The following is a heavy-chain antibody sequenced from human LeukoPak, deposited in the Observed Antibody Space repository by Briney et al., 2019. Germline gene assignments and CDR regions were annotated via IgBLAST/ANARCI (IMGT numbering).Heavy chain of an antibody. CDR1: GFTFSSYG. J-gene: IGHJ3*02. D-gene: IGHD2-15*01. Sequence: GGSLRLSCAASGFTFSSYGMSWVRQAPGKGLEWVSAISGSGGSTYYADSVKGRFTISRDNSKNTLYLQMNSLRAEDTAVYYCAKAERVVAATMDAFDIWGQGTMVTVSS. CDR2: ISGSGGST. V-gene: IGHV3-23*01. CDR3: AKAERVVAATMDAFDI.